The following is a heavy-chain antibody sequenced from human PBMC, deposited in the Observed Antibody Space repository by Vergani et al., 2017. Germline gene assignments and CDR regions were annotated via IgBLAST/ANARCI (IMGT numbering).Heavy chain of an antibody. V-gene: IGHV4-39*01. CDR1: GGSISSSSYY. Sequence: QLQLQESGPGLVKPSETLSLTCTVSGGSISSSSYYWGWIRQPPGKGLEWIGSIYYSGSTYYNPSLKSRVTISVDTSKNQFSLKLSSVTAADTAGYYFARHPRYYDSSGYYYGGVVDYWGQGTLVTVSS. J-gene: IGHJ4*02. CDR3: ARHPRYYDSSGYYYGGVVDY. D-gene: IGHD3-22*01. CDR2: IYYSGST.